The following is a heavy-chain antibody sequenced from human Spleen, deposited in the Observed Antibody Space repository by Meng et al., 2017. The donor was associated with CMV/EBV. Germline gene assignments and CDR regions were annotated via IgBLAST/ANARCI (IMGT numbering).Heavy chain of an antibody. J-gene: IGHJ6*02. CDR1: GGTFSSYA. CDR2: IIPVFGTP. Sequence: SVKVSCKASGGTFSSYAINWVRQAPGQGLEWMGGIIPVFGTPNFAQKFQGRLTATTDQSTSTAYMELSSLRSEDTAVYYCARGGHSSLYGMDVWGLGTTVTVSS. V-gene: IGHV1-69*05. CDR3: ARGGHSSLYGMDV. D-gene: IGHD6-19*01.